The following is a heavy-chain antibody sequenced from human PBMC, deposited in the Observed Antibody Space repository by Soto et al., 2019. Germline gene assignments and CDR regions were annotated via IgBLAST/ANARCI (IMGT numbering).Heavy chain of an antibody. D-gene: IGHD2-15*01. CDR1: GYSFTSYW. CDR3: ARQALGYCSGGSCPLFDY. V-gene: IGHV5-51*01. Sequence: GESLKISCKGSGYSFTSYWIGWVRQMPGKGLEWMGIIYPGDSDTRYSPSFQGQVTISADKSISTAYLQWSSLKASDTAMYYCARQALGYCSGGSCPLFDYWGQGTLVTVSS. CDR2: IYPGDSDT. J-gene: IGHJ4*02.